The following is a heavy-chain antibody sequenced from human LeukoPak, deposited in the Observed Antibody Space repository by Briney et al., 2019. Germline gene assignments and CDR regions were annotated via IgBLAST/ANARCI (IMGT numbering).Heavy chain of an antibody. CDR2: IRYDGSNK. CDR1: GFTFSSYG. Sequence: GGSLRLSCAASGFTFSSYGMHWVRQAPGKGLEWVAFIRYDGSNKYYADSVKGRFTISRDNSKNTLYLQMNSLRAEDTAVYYCAKGFGAIDPEYYFDYWGQGTLVTVSS. J-gene: IGHJ4*02. D-gene: IGHD3-10*01. V-gene: IGHV3-30*02. CDR3: AKGFGAIDPEYYFDY.